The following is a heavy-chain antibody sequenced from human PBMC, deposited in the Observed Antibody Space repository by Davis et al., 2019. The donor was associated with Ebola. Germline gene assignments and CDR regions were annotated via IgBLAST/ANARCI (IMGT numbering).Heavy chain of an antibody. CDR1: GFTFSSYS. J-gene: IGHJ4*02. Sequence: GESLKISCAASGFTFSSYSMNWVRQAPGKGLEWVSSISSSSSYIYYADSVKGRFTISRDNAKNSLYLQMNSLRAEDTAVYYCARVLVRGVIATDYWGQGTLVTVSS. CDR3: ARVLVRGVIATDY. V-gene: IGHV3-21*01. CDR2: ISSSSSYI. D-gene: IGHD3-10*01.